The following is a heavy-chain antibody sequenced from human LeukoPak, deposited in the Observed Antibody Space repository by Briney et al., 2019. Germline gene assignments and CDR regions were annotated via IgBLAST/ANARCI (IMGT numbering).Heavy chain of an antibody. CDR1: GGSISSGGYS. D-gene: IGHD3-10*01. J-gene: IGHJ4*02. Sequence: SETLSLTCAVSGGSISSGGYSWSWIRQPPGKGLEWIGYIYHSGSTYYNPSLKSRVTISVDRSKNQFSLKLSSVTAADTAVYYCARYGSGSTYFDYWGQGTLVTVSS. CDR3: ARYGSGSTYFDY. CDR2: IYHSGST. V-gene: IGHV4-30-2*01.